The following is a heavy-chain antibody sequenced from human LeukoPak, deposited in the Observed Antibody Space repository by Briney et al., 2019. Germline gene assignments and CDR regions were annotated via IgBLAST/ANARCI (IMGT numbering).Heavy chain of an antibody. Sequence: PSETLSLTCAVYGGSFSGYYWSWIRQPPGKGLEWIGEINHSGSTNYNPSLKSRVTISVDTSKNQFSLKLSSVTAADTAVYYCARRRYGYSSSWYIANWLDPWGQGTLVTVSS. CDR2: INHSGST. J-gene: IGHJ5*02. CDR1: GGSFSGYY. V-gene: IGHV4-34*01. CDR3: ARRRYGYSSSWYIANWLDP. D-gene: IGHD6-13*01.